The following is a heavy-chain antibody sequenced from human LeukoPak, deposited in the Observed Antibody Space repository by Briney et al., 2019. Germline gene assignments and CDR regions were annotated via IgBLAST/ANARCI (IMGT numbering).Heavy chain of an antibody. Sequence: SETLSLTCTISGGSVSDYYWSWIRQSPGKGLEWIGYIYHTGSTSYSPSLKSRVTISVDTSKNQFSLKLSSVTAADTAVYYCARGIPLSSTYYYDSSGYYIDYWGQGTLVTVSS. J-gene: IGHJ4*02. CDR2: IYHTGST. CDR1: GGSVSDYY. CDR3: ARGIPLSSTYYYDSSGYYIDY. V-gene: IGHV4-59*02. D-gene: IGHD3-22*01.